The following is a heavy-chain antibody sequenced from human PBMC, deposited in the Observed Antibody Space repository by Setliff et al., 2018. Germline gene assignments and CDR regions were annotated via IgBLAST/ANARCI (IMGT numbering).Heavy chain of an antibody. D-gene: IGHD3-3*01. Sequence: SETLSLTCTVSGASISSGGYYWTWIRQPPGKGLEWIGYIFTSGSTQYNPSLKSRATISRDTSSNQFSLKLFSVTAADTAVYYCAHSTIFDLHRDYWGQGALVTVSS. CDR3: AHSTIFDLHRDY. CDR1: GASISSGGYY. J-gene: IGHJ4*02. V-gene: IGHV4-61*08. CDR2: IFTSGST.